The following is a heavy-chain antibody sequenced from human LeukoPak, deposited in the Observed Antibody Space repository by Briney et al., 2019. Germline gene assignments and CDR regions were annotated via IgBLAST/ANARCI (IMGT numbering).Heavy chain of an antibody. J-gene: IGHJ3*02. Sequence: SETLSLTCTVSGGSISSSSYYWGWIRQPPGKGLEWIGSIYYSGSTYYNPSLKSRVTISVDTSKNQFSLKLSSVTAADTAVYYCARDFGSRWNYYDSSGYRDAFDIWGQGTMVTVSS. CDR2: IYYSGST. CDR3: ARDFGSRWNYYDSSGYRDAFDI. V-gene: IGHV4-39*07. CDR1: GGSISSSSYY. D-gene: IGHD3-22*01.